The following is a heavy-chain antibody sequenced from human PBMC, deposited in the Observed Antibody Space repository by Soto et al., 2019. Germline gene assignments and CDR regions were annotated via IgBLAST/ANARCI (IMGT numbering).Heavy chain of an antibody. D-gene: IGHD5-18*01. CDR2: IFYSGST. CDR1: GGSISNYY. CDR3: AKDSGYNYGYFSWFDP. V-gene: IGHV4-59*01. Sequence: SETLSLTCTASGGSISNYYWSWIRQPPGRGLEWIGHIFYSGSTNYNPALKSRVTISVDTSKSQFSLKLSSVTAADTAVYYCAKDSGYNYGYFSWFDPWGQGTPVTVSS. J-gene: IGHJ5*02.